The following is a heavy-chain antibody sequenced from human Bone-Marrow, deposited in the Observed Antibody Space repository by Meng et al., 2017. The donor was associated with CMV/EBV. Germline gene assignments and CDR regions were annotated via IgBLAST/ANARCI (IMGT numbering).Heavy chain of an antibody. J-gene: IGHJ4*02. Sequence: SISSGYYYWSWIRQPPGKGLEWIGYIYYSGSTYYNLSLKSRVTISIDTSKNQFSLKLSSVTAADTAVYYCARSTYYDFWSGYYSHFDYWGQGTLVTVSS. V-gene: IGHV4-30-4*01. D-gene: IGHD3-3*01. CDR3: ARSTYYDFWSGYYSHFDY. CDR1: SISSGYYY. CDR2: IYYSGST.